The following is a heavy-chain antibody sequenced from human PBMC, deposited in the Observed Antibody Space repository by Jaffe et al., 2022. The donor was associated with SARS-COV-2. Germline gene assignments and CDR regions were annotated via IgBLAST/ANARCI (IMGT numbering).Heavy chain of an antibody. J-gene: IGHJ4*02. V-gene: IGHV1-18*01. CDR2: INAYNGNT. CDR1: NYPFTTYG. Sequence: QVQLVQSGAEVKKPGASVKVSCKASNYPFTTYGISWVRQAPGQGLEWMGWINAYNGNTNFAQKLQDRVTMTTDTSTSTAYMELRSLRSDDTAVYYCARDGSGTWNDYWGQGTLVAVSS. D-gene: IGHD1-1*01. CDR3: ARDGSGTWNDY.